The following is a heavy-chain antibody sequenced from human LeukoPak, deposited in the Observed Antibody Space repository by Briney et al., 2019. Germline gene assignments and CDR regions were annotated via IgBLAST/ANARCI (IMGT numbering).Heavy chain of an antibody. D-gene: IGHD3-22*01. J-gene: IGHJ6*02. CDR1: DFTFDFYW. Sequence: PGGSLRLSCVASDFTFDFYWMTWVRQAPGKGLEWLANILPDGSQKYYVDSVKGRFTISRDNPKNSLYLQINNLRAEDTAVYYCARDYHYYGSSERLEYYYYGMDVWGQGTTVTVSS. CDR2: ILPDGSQK. V-gene: IGHV3-7*01. CDR3: ARDYHYYGSSERLEYYYYGMDV.